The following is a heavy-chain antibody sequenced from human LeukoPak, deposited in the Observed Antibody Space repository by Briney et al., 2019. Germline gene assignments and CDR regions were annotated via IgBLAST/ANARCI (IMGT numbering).Heavy chain of an antibody. CDR2: IKQDGSEK. CDR1: GFTFSSYW. CDR3: ARRGDRFDY. D-gene: IGHD2-21*02. V-gene: IGHV3-7*01. J-gene: IGHJ4*02. Sequence: GGSLRLSFAASGFTFSSYWMSLVGQGAWKGLQWVANIKQDGSEKYYVDSVKGRFTISRDNAKNSLYLQMNSLRAEDTAVYYCARRGDRFDYWGQGTLVTVSS.